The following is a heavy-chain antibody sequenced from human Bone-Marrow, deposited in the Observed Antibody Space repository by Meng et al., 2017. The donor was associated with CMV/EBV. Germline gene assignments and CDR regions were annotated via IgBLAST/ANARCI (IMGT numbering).Heavy chain of an antibody. D-gene: IGHD6-19*01. Sequence: QVQLVQSGAEVKKPGASVKVSFKASCYTFTSYDINSVRQAAGQGLEWMGWMNPNSGNTDYAQKFQGRVTMTRNISKSTAYMDLSSLRSEDTVVYYCATGVADFEYWGQGTLVTVSS. V-gene: IGHV1-8*01. J-gene: IGHJ4*02. CDR1: CYTFTSYD. CDR2: MNPNSGNT. CDR3: ATGVADFEY.